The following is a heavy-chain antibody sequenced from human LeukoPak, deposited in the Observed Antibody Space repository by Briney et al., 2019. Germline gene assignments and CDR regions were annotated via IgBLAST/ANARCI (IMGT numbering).Heavy chain of an antibody. CDR3: ARRRYNWNAIDY. CDR2: ISSSGSTL. Sequence: GGSLRLSCAASGFTFSDYYMSWIRQAPGKGLEWVSYISSSGSTLYYADSVKGRITISRDNAKNSLYLQMNSPRAEDTAVYYCARRRYNWNAIDYWGQGTLVTVSS. J-gene: IGHJ4*02. V-gene: IGHV3-11*01. D-gene: IGHD1-20*01. CDR1: GFTFSDYY.